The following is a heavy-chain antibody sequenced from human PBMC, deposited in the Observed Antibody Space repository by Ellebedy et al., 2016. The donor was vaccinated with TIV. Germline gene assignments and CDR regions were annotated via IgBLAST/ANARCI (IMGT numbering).Heavy chain of an antibody. V-gene: IGHV4-4*02. CDR1: GESISSSNW. Sequence: SETLSLTCAVSGESISSSNWWTWVRQPPGKGLEWIGEIYHSGTTNYNPSLKSRVTMSVDKSKNQFSLDLTGMTAADTAVYYCALVDLIQGGNPFDPWGQGTLVIVSS. CDR2: IYHSGTT. CDR3: ALVDLIQGGNPFDP. D-gene: IGHD3-10*01. J-gene: IGHJ5*02.